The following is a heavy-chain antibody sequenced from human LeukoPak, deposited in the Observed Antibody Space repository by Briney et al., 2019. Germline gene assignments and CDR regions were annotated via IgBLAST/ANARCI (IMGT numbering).Heavy chain of an antibody. CDR1: GFTFSNYA. J-gene: IGHJ4*02. CDR3: VKGRISAAGEIDY. V-gene: IGHV3-64D*09. Sequence: GGSLRLSCSASGFTFSNYAIHWVRQAPGKGLEYVSTINSNGDSTYYADSVKGRFTISRDNPKNTLYLQMSSLRVEDTAVYYCVKGRISAAGEIDYWGQGALVTVSS. D-gene: IGHD6-13*01. CDR2: INSNGDST.